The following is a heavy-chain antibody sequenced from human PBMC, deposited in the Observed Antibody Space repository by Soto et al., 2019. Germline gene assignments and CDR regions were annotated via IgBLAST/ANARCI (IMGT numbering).Heavy chain of an antibody. CDR2: INHSGSA. CDR1: GESFSGHI. CDR3: ARGLITGSHYSGGWYYFDS. Sequence: QVQLQQSGAGLLKPSETLSLTCAVYGESFSGHIWTWIRQTPGKGLQWIGQINHSGSASYNPSLTSRVTISVHTSNRQFCLELSSVTAADTAVYYCARGLITGSHYSGGWYYFDSWGQGTQVTVSS. V-gene: IGHV4-34*01. J-gene: IGHJ4*02. D-gene: IGHD6-19*01.